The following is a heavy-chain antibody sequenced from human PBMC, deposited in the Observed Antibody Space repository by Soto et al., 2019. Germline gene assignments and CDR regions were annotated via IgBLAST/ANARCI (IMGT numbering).Heavy chain of an antibody. CDR1: GFTFSGSA. D-gene: IGHD5-18*01. CDR2: IRSKANSYAT. J-gene: IGHJ6*02. CDR3: TRRYSEVYYYYGMDV. V-gene: IGHV3-73*01. Sequence: PGGSLRLSCAASGFTFSGSAMHWVRQASGKGLEWVGRIRSKANSYATAYAASVKGRFTISRDDSKNTAYLQMNSLKTEDTAVYYCTRRYSEVYYYYGMDVWGQGTTVTVSS.